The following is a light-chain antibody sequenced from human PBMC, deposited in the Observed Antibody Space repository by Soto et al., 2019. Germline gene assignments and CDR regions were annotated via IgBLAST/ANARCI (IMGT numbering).Light chain of an antibody. CDR3: MKGLRPMYT. CDR1: QTLLHSNGYTY. J-gene: IGKJ2*01. CDR2: LGS. V-gene: IGKV2-28*01. Sequence: DIAMTQSPLSLAVTPGEPASISCRSIQTLLHSNGYTYLYWYLQKPGQSPQLLIYLGSNRASGVPDRFSGSGSGTDFTLKISRVEAEDVGIFYCMKGLRPMYTFGQGTKLEIK.